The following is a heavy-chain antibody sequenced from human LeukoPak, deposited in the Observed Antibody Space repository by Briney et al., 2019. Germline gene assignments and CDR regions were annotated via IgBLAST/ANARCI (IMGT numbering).Heavy chain of an antibody. CDR3: ARDPAAGGLDY. D-gene: IGHD6-25*01. V-gene: IGHV7-4-1*02. Sequence: ASVKVSCKASGYTFTSYAMNWVRQAPGQGLEWLGWINTNTGNPTYAQGFTGRFVFSLDTSVSPEYLQISSLTAEDTAVYYCARDPAAGGLDYWGQGTLVTVSS. CDR2: INTNTGNP. CDR1: GYTFTSYA. J-gene: IGHJ4*02.